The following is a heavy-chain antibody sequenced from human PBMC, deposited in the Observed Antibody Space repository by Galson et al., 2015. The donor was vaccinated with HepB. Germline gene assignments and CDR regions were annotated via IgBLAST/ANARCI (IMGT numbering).Heavy chain of an antibody. CDR3: AREFWCDSSGSCARDWYFDL. V-gene: IGHV1-2*02. CDR1: GYTFTGYY. J-gene: IGHJ2*01. CDR2: INPNSGGT. Sequence: SVKVSCKASGYTFTGYYMHWVRQAPGQGLEWMGWINPNSGGTNYAQKFQGRVTMTRDTPISTAYMELSRLRSDDTAVYYCAREFWCDSSGSCARDWYFDLWGRGTLVTVSS. D-gene: IGHD3-22*01.